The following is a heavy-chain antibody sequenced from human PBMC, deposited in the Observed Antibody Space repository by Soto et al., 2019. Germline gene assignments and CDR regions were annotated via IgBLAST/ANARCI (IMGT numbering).Heavy chain of an antibody. V-gene: IGHV4-59*12. D-gene: IGHD3-22*01. CDR3: AKDQSYYDSSGSLDY. Sequence: SETLSLTCTVSGGSISSYYWSWIRQPPGKGLEWIGYIYYSGSTNYNPSLKSRVPISVDKSKNTLYLQMNSLRAEDTAVYYCAKDQSYYDSSGSLDYWGQGTLVTVSS. CDR1: GGSISSYY. J-gene: IGHJ4*02. CDR2: IYYSGST.